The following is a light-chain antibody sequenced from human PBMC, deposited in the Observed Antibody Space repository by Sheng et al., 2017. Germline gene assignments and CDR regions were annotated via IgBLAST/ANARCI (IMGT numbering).Light chain of an antibody. V-gene: IGKV1-5*03. Sequence: DIQMTQSPATLSASVGDRVTITCRASQTINSWLAWYQQKPGKAPNFLIYKASSLGSGVPSRFSGSGSGTEFTLTISSLQPDDFATYYCQQYNSYPWTFGQGTKVEIK. CDR1: QTINSW. J-gene: IGKJ1*01. CDR3: QQYNSYPWT. CDR2: KAS.